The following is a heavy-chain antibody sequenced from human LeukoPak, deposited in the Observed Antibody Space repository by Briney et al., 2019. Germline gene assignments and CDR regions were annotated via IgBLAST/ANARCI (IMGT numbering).Heavy chain of an antibody. D-gene: IGHD5-12*01. CDR2: IKQDGSEK. J-gene: IGHJ4*02. V-gene: IGHV3-7*03. CDR3: ATSRASDY. CDR1: GLTFSSYW. Sequence: GGSLRLSCAASGLTFSSYWMSWVRQAPGKGLEWVAIIKQDGSEKYYVDSVKGRFTISRDNAEKSLYLQMNSLRAEDTAVYYCATSRASDYWGQGTLVTVSS.